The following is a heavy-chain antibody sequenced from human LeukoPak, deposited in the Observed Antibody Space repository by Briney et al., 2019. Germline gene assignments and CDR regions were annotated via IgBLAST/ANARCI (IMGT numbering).Heavy chain of an antibody. V-gene: IGHV1-8*03. CDR2: MNPNSGNT. CDR1: GYIFTSYD. D-gene: IGHD4-17*01. J-gene: IGHJ3*02. Sequence: ASVKVSCKASGYIFTSYDINWVRQATGQGLEWMGWMNPNSGNTDYAQKFQGRFTITINTSISTAYMELSSLRSEDTAVYYCAILGDYGDSEDAFDIWGQGTMVTVSS. CDR3: AILGDYGDSEDAFDI.